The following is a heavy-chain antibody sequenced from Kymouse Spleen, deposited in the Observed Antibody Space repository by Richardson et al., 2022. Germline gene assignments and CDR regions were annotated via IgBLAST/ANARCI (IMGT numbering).Heavy chain of an antibody. CDR3: ARGQSIAARRGFDP. CDR2: INHSGST. V-gene: IGHV4-34*01. D-gene: IGHD6-6*01. CDR1: GGSFSGYY. J-gene: IGHJ5*02. Sequence: QVQLQQWGAGLLKPSETLSLTCAVYGGSFSGYYWSWIRQPPGKGLEWIGEINHSGSTNYNPSLKSRVTISVDTSKNQFSLKLSSVTAADTAVYYCARGQSIAARRGFDPWGQGTLVTVSS.